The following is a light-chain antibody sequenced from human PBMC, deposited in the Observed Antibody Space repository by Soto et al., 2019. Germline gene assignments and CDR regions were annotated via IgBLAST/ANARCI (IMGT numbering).Light chain of an antibody. CDR3: SSYTSSSTGV. Sequence: QSALTQPASVSGSPGQSITISCTGTSSDVGGYNYVSWFQQHPGKAPKLMIYDVSNRPSGVSNRFSGSKSGSTASLTISGLQAEDEADYYCSSYTSSSTGVFGGGTKVTVL. CDR2: DVS. V-gene: IGLV2-14*01. CDR1: SSDVGGYNY. J-gene: IGLJ3*02.